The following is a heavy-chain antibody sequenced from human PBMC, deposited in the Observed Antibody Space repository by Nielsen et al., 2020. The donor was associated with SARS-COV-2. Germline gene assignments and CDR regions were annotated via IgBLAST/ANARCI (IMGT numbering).Heavy chain of an antibody. J-gene: IGHJ5*02. V-gene: IGHV1-2*06. Sequence: ASVKVSCKASGYTFTSYYMHWVRQAPGQGLEWMGRINPNSGGTNYAQKFQGRVTMTRDTSISTAYMELSRLRSDDTAVYYCARDYSYGYDPGFDPWGQGTLVTVSS. D-gene: IGHD5-18*01. CDR2: INPNSGGT. CDR1: GYTFTSYY. CDR3: ARDYSYGYDPGFDP.